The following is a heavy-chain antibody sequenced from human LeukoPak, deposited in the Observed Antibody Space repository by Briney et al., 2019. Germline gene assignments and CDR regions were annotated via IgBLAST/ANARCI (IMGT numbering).Heavy chain of an antibody. D-gene: IGHD5-24*01. CDR1: GYSISSGYY. CDR2: IYYSGSS. CDR3: ARNRDGYNSFDY. J-gene: IGHJ4*02. V-gene: IGHV4-31*03. Sequence: SETLSLTCTVSGYSISSGYYWGWIRQHPGKGLEWIGYIYYSGSSYYNPSLRSRVTISVDTSKNHFSLKLSSVTAADTAVYYCARNRDGYNSFDYWGQGTLVTVSS.